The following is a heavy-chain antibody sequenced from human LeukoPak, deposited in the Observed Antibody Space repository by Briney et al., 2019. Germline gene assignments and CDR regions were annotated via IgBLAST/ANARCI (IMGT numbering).Heavy chain of an antibody. CDR1: GGSISSYY. J-gene: IGHJ4*02. D-gene: IGHD2-8*01. CDR3: AXXXXXXXXNGVCXXTSGYSYEL. CDR2: IYYSGST. V-gene: IGHV4-59*01. Sequence: SETLSLTCTVSGGSISSYYWSWIRQPPGKGLEWIGYIYYSGSTNYNPSLKSRVTISVDTSKNQFSLKPSSVTAADPAVYYCAXXXXXXXXNGVCXXTSGYSYELWXQGTLVTVSS.